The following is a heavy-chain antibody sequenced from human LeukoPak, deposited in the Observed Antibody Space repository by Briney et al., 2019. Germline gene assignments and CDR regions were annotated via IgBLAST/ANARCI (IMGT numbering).Heavy chain of an antibody. Sequence: GGSLRLSCAASGFTFSSYEMNWVRQAPGKGLEWVSYISSSGSTIYYADSVKGRFTISRDNAKNSLYLQMNSLRAEDTAVYYCARERGSGWTSLRQKNWFDPWGQGTLVTVSS. D-gene: IGHD6-19*01. J-gene: IGHJ5*02. V-gene: IGHV3-48*03. CDR1: GFTFSSYE. CDR3: ARERGSGWTSLRQKNWFDP. CDR2: ISSSGSTI.